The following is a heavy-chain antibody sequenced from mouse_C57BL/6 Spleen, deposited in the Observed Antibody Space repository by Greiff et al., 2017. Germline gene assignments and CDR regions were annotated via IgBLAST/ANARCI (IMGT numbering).Heavy chain of an antibody. CDR2: IDPANGNT. V-gene: IGHV14-3*01. CDR3: ARWGYGSSLSFAY. J-gene: IGHJ3*01. D-gene: IGHD1-1*01. CDR1: GFNIKNTY. Sequence: VQLQQSVAELVRPGASVKLSCTASGFNIKNTYMHWVKQRPEQGLEWIERIDPANGNTKYAPKFPGKATITADTSSNTAYLQRSSLTSEDTAIYYCARWGYGSSLSFAYWAQGTLVTVSA.